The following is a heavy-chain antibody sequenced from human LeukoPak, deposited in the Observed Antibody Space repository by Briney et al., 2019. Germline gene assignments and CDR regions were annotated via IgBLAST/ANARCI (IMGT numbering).Heavy chain of an antibody. CDR3: AKEPTPEY. CDR1: GFTFTSCS. J-gene: IGHJ4*02. CDR2: IGPSSRNI. V-gene: IGHV3-48*01. D-gene: IGHD1-14*01. Sequence: PGGSLRLPCAASGFTFTSCSMNWVRQAPGKGLEWVSYIGPSSRNIRYADSVKGRFTISRDNSKNTLYLQMNSLRAEDTAVYYCAKEPTPEYWGQGTLVTVSS.